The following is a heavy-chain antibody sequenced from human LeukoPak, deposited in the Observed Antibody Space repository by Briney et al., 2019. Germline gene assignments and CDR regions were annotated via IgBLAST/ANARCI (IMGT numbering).Heavy chain of an antibody. J-gene: IGHJ4*02. CDR2: IYYSGST. CDR3: ARGSSSWYY. D-gene: IGHD6-13*01. Sequence: PSETLSLTCTVSGGSISTYYWSWIRQPPGKGLEWIGYIYYSGSTNYNPSLKSRLTISVDTSKNQFSLTLTSVTAADTAVYHCARGSSSWYYWGQGTLVTVSS. V-gene: IGHV4-59*01. CDR1: GGSISTYY.